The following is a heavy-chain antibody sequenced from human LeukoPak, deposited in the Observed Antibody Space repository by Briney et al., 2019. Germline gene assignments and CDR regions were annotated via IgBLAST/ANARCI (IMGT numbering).Heavy chain of an antibody. CDR2: INSDISST. D-gene: IGHD2-15*01. CDR3: AREVCSGGSCYSDY. V-gene: IGHV3-74*01. CDR1: GFTFSSYW. J-gene: IGHJ4*02. Sequence: GGSLRLSCAVSGFTFSSYWMHWVRQAPGKGLVWVSRINSDISSTSYADSVKGGFTLSGDNAKNTLYLQMNSLRAEDTAVYYCAREVCSGGSCYSDYWGQGTLVT.